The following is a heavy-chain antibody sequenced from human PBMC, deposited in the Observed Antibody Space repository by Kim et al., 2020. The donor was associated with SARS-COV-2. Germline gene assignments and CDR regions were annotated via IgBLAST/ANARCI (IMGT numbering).Heavy chain of an antibody. CDR1: GGSISSGGYY. J-gene: IGHJ4*02. CDR2: IYYSGST. CDR3: ARDKAPGYYDSSGYLDY. Sequence: SETLSLTCTVSGGSISSGGYYWSWIRQHPGKGLEWIGYIYYSGSTYYNPSLKSRVTISVDTSKNQFSLKLSSVTAADTAVYYCARDKAPGYYDSSGYLDYWGQGTLVTVSS. V-gene: IGHV4-31*03. D-gene: IGHD3-22*01.